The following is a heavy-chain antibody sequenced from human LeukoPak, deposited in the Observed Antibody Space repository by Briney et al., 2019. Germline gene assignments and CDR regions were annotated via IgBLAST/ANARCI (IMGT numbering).Heavy chain of an antibody. J-gene: IGHJ4*02. CDR2: INHSGST. CDR3: ARVPHRKGTAYDY. Sequence: SETLPLTCAVYGGSFSGYYWSWIRQPPGKGLEWIGEINHSGSTNYNPSLKSRVTISVDTSKNQFSLKLSSVTAADTAVYYCARVPHRKGTAYDYWGQGTLVTVSS. CDR1: GGSFSGYY. D-gene: IGHD1-1*01. V-gene: IGHV4-34*01.